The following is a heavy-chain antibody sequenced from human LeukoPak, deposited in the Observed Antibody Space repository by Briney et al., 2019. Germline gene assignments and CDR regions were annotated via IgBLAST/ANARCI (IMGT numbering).Heavy chain of an antibody. D-gene: IGHD6-13*01. CDR2: ISRSGGST. CDR1: GFTFTSYA. J-gene: IGHJ4*02. V-gene: IGHV3-23*01. CDR3: AKGLGIAAAGSGYYSPFAY. Sequence: PGGSLRLSCAASGFTFTSYAMSWVRQAPGKGLEWVSAISRSGGSTYYADSVKGRFTISRDNSKNTLYLQMNRLRSDDTAVYYCAKGLGIAAAGSGYYSPFAYWGQGTLVTVSS.